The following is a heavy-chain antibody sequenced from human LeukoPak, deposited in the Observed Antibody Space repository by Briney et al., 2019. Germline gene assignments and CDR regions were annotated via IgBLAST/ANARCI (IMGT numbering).Heavy chain of an antibody. CDR3: ARGATYYYGSGDWRD. CDR2: INPSGGST. D-gene: IGHD3-10*01. J-gene: IGHJ4*02. V-gene: IGHV1-46*01. CDR1: GYTFTSYY. Sequence: ASVKVSCKASGYTFTSYYMHWVRQAPGQGLEWMGIINPSGGSTSYAQKFQGRVTMTRNTSISTAYMELSSLRSEDTAVYYCARGATYYYGSGDWRDWGQGTLVTVSS.